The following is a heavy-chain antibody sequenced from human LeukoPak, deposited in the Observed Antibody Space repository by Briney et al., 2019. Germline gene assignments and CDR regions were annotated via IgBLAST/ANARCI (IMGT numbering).Heavy chain of an antibody. CDR3: ARETVEMATTSYYYYYMDV. CDR2: ISSSSSYI. J-gene: IGHJ6*03. V-gene: IGHV3-21*01. CDR1: GFTFSSYS. D-gene: IGHD5-24*01. Sequence: GGSLRLSCAASGFTFSSYSMNWVRQAPGKGLEWVSSISSSSSYIYYADSVKGRFTISRDNSKNTLYLQMNSLRAEDTAVYYCARETVEMATTSYYYYYMDVWGKGTTVTVSS.